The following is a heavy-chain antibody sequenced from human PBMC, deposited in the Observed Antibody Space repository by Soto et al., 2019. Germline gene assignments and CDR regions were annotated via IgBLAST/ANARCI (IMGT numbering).Heavy chain of an antibody. V-gene: IGHV5-51*01. CDR2: IYPGDSDT. J-gene: IGHJ6*02. CDR1: GYSFTSYW. D-gene: IGHD1-26*01. CDR3: ARRQTVGPGGSHDYYYGMDV. Sequence: GESLKISCKGSGYSFTSYWIGWVRQMPGKGLEWMGIIYPGDSDTRYSPSFQGQVTISADKSISTAYLQWSSLKASDTAIYYCARRQTVGPGGSHDYYYGMDVWGQGTTVTVS.